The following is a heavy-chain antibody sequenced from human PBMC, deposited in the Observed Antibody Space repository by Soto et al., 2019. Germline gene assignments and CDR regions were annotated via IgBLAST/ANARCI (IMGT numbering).Heavy chain of an antibody. D-gene: IGHD3-10*01. CDR1: GGTFSSYT. J-gene: IGHJ4*02. CDR3: EKIMVGGVTRSYFNY. V-gene: IGHV1-69*02. CDR2: IIPILGIA. Sequence: SVKVSCKASGGTFSSYTISWVRQAPGQGLEWMGRIIPILGIANYAQKFQGRVTMTEDTSTDTAYMELSSLRSEDTAVYYCEKIMVGGVTRSYFNYRGRETLVTVS.